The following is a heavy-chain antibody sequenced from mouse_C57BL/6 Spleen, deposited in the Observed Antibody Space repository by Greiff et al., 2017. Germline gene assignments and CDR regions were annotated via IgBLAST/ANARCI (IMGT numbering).Heavy chain of an antibody. CDR1: GYTFTSYW. CDR3: ARGDYYGSEAY. V-gene: IGHV1-69*01. CDR2: IDPSDSYT. J-gene: IGHJ2*01. Sequence: QVQLQQPGAELVMPGASVKLSCKASGYTFTSYWMHWVKQRPGQGLEWIGEIDPSDSYTNYNQKFKGKSTLTVDKASSTAYMQLSSLTSEDSAVYYCARGDYYGSEAYWGQGTTLTVSS. D-gene: IGHD1-1*01.